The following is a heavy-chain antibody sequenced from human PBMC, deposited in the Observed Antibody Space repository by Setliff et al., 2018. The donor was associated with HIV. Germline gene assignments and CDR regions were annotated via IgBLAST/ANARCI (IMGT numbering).Heavy chain of an antibody. CDR1: GGSISTYY. CDR2: IYFTGSS. J-gene: IGHJ3*01. CDR3: ARVQMAYAAFDV. Sequence: SETLSLPGTVSGGSISTYYWSWIRQPPGEVLEWIGSIYFTGSSANNPSLKSRVTLSVDTSKHQFSLKLSSVTAAETAVYFCARVQMAYAAFDVWGQGTMVTVSS. D-gene: IGHD4-17*01. V-gene: IGHV4-59*01.